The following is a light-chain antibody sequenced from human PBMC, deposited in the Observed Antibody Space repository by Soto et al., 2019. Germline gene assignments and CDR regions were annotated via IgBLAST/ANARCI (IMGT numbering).Light chain of an antibody. Sequence: DIQMTQSPSSLSASVGDRVTITCRASQGINNFVAWYQQKPGEVPKLLIYAASTLQSGVPSRFSGSGFRTDFVLTISSLEPEDVATYYCQKYDSVPLTFGGGTRVEIK. CDR3: QKYDSVPLT. CDR1: QGINNF. J-gene: IGKJ4*01. CDR2: AAS. V-gene: IGKV1-27*01.